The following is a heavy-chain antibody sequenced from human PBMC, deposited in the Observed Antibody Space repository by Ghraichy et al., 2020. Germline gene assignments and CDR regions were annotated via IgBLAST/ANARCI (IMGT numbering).Heavy chain of an antibody. CDR1: GFTFDDYA. CDR3: AKDLGDGSGPS. CDR2: ISWNSGSI. D-gene: IGHD6-19*01. Sequence: SLRLSCAASGFTFDDYAMHWVRQAPGKGLEWVSGISWNSGSIGYADSVKGRFTISRDNAKNSLYLQMNSLRAEDTALYYCAKDLGDGSGPSWGQGTLVTVSS. J-gene: IGHJ5*02. V-gene: IGHV3-9*01.